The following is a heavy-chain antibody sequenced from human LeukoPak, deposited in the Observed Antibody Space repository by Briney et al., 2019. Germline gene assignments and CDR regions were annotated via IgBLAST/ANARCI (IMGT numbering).Heavy chain of an antibody. CDR1: GYTFTSYD. D-gene: IGHD3-22*01. CDR3: AREGNREDYYDSSGYWS. V-gene: IGHV1-2*02. Sequence: ASVKVSCKASGYTFTSYDINWVRQATGQGLEWMGWINPNSGGTNYAQKFQGRVTMTRDTSISTAYMELSRLRSDDTAVYYCAREGNREDYYDSSGYWSWGQGTLVTVSS. J-gene: IGHJ5*02. CDR2: INPNSGGT.